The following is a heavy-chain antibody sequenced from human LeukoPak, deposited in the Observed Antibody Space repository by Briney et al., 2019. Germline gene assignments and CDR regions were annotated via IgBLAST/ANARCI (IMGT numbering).Heavy chain of an antibody. CDR3: AKDRDQRGWFDP. D-gene: IGHD3-10*01. J-gene: IGHJ5*02. CDR2: ISGSGGST. V-gene: IGHV3-23*01. Sequence: GRSLRLSCAASGFTFSSYGMSWVRQAPGKGLEWVSAISGSGGSTYYADSVKGRFTISRDNSKNTLYLQMNSLRAEDTAVYYCAKDRDQRGWFDPWGQGTLVTVSS. CDR1: GFTFSSYG.